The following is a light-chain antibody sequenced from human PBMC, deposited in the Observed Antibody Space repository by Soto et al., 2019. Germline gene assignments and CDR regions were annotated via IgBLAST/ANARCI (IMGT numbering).Light chain of an antibody. CDR3: QQYGSSPRT. CDR2: GAS. CDR1: QRVSSTY. V-gene: IGKV3-20*01. Sequence: EIVLTQSPGTLSLSPGERATLSCRASQRVSSTYLAWYQQKLGQAPRLLIYGASSRATGIPDRFSGSGSGTDFTLTISRLEPEDFAVYYCQQYGSSPRTFGQGTKVES. J-gene: IGKJ1*01.